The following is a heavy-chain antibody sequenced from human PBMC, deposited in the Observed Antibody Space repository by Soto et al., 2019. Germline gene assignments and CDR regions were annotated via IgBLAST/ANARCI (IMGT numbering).Heavy chain of an antibody. CDR2: IYYSGST. CDR1: GGSISSSSYY. V-gene: IGHV4-39*01. J-gene: IGHJ5*02. Sequence: SETLSLTCTVSGGSISSSSYYWGWIRQPPGKGLEWIGSIYYSGSTYYNPSLKSRVTISVDTSKNQFSLKLSSVTAADTAVYYCARRHEHYSLNCSSTSCYVETNNWFDPWGQGTLVTVSS. CDR3: ARRHEHYSLNCSSTSCYVETNNWFDP. D-gene: IGHD2-2*01.